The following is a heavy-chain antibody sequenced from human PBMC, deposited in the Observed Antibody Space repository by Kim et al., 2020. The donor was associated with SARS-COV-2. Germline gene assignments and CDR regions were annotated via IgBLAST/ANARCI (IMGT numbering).Heavy chain of an antibody. V-gene: IGHV1-69*13. D-gene: IGHD5-12*01. J-gene: IGHJ6*02. CDR1: GGTFSSYA. CDR3: ARGRDGYNFDYYYGMDV. Sequence: SVKVSCKASGGTFSSYAISWVRQAPGQGLEWMGGIIPIFGTANYAQKFQGRVTITADESTSTAYMELSSLRSEDTAVYYCARGRDGYNFDYYYGMDVWGQGTTVTVSS. CDR2: IIPIFGTA.